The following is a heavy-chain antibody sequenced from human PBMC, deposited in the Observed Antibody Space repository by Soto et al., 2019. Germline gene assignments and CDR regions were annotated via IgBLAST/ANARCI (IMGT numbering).Heavy chain of an antibody. CDR3: ARGGDYPYYNYYYMDV. V-gene: IGHV4-59*01. D-gene: IGHD4-17*01. J-gene: IGHJ6*03. Sequence: QVQLQESGPGLVKPSETLSLTCSVSGGSINSFYWSRIRQPPGKGLEWIGYIFYSGSTSYNPSLKSRVTISLDISKKDFSLRLSSVTAADTAVYYCARGGDYPYYNYYYMDVWGKGTTVIVS. CDR1: GGSINSFY. CDR2: IFYSGST.